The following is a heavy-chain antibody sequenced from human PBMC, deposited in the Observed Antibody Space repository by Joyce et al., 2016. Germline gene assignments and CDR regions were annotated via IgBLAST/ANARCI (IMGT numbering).Heavy chain of an antibody. D-gene: IGHD1-26*01. CDR2: IRNKANSYTT. J-gene: IGHJ4*02. CDR3: SRDRGARSDY. CDR1: GFIFSDHY. V-gene: IGHV3-72*01. Sequence: EVQLVESGGGLVQPGGSLRLSCAASGFIFSDHYMDWVRQAPGKGLELVGRIRNKANSYTTEYAASGKGRFTISRDDSKNSLYLQMNSLKTEDTAVYYCSRDRGARSDYWGQGTLVTVSS.